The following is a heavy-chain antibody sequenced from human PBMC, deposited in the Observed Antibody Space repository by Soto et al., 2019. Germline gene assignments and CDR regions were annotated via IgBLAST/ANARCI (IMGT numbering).Heavy chain of an antibody. CDR1: GYTFTSYA. CDR3: AKEGGYSNNWYIPAPIDS. J-gene: IGHJ4*02. CDR2: INAGNGNT. D-gene: IGHD6-13*01. Sequence: ASVKVSCKASGYTFTSYAMHWVRQAPGQRLEWMGWINAGNGNTKYSQEFQGRVTITRDTSASTAYMELSSLRSEDTAVYYCAKEGGYSNNWYIPAPIDSWGQGTLVTVSS. V-gene: IGHV1-3*03.